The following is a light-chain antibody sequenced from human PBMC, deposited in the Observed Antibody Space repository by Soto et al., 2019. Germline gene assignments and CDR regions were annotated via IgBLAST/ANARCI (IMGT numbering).Light chain of an antibody. J-gene: IGKJ4*02. CDR3: QHYGSSPST. CDR2: SAS. V-gene: IGKV3-20*01. Sequence: DTVLTQSPGTLSLTSGERATLSCRASQSISGTYLAWYQQKTGQSPRLLIYSASTRAPGIPDRFSGSGSGTDFTLTVSRVEPEDFAVYYCQHYGSSPSTFGGGTKVEIK. CDR1: QSISGTY.